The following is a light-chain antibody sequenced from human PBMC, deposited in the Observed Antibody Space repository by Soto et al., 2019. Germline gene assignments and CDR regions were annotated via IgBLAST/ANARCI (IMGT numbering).Light chain of an antibody. J-gene: IGKJ1*01. V-gene: IGKV1-5*01. CDR3: ERYIDYST. CDR2: DVS. Sequence: DIQMTQSPSTLSASVGDTVTITCRACQIVRSWLAWYQQKVGGDPKLLIYDVSTLESGVPSRFSGSGSGTEFTLTISSLQPDDFATYYCERYIDYSTCGQGTRLEIK. CDR1: QIVRSW.